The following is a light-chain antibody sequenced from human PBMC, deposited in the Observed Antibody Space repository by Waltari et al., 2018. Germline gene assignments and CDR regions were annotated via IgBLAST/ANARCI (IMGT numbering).Light chain of an antibody. CDR3: QTWDSSTVL. Sequence: DLTQPPSVSVSPGQTASITCSGETLGGTYVSWYQQKPGQSPVLVIHQDDKRPSGIPDRFSASNSGNTATLTISGTQAVDEADYYCQTWDSSTVLFGGGTKVTVL. CDR1: TLGGTY. J-gene: IGLJ2*01. V-gene: IGLV3-1*01. CDR2: QDD.